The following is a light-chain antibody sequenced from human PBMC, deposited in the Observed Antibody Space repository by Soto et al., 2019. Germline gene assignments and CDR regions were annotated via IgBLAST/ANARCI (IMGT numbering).Light chain of an antibody. V-gene: IGLV1-44*01. CDR2: SNK. J-gene: IGLJ2*01. CDR3: ATWDDSLNGYVV. Sequence: QSVLTQPPSASGTPGQGVTISCSGSSSNIGSNTVNWYQQLPGTAPKLLIYSNKQRPAGVPDRFSGSKSGTSASLAISGLQSEDEADYYCATWDDSLNGYVVFGGGTQLTVL. CDR1: SSNIGSNT.